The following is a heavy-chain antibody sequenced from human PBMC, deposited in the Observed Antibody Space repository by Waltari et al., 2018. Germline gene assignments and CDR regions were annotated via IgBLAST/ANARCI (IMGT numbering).Heavy chain of an antibody. J-gene: IGHJ4*02. V-gene: IGHV3-23*01. CDR2: ITGRGGST. Sequence: EVQLLESGGGSVQPGVSLRLSCAASGFTFRSYGMSWVRQAPGKGLEWVSSITGRGGSTYYADSVKGRFTLSRDNSKNTLYLQMNSLRAEDTAVYYCAKDRWQRDASSFFFDYWGQGTLVTVSS. CDR3: AKDRWQRDASSFFFDY. D-gene: IGHD6-25*01. CDR1: GFTFRSYG.